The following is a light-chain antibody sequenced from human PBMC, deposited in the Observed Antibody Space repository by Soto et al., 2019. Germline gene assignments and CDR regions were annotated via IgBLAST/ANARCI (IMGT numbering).Light chain of an antibody. CDR1: RSDVGGYNY. V-gene: IGLV2-8*01. CDR3: SSYAGSNNFVV. CDR2: EVS. Sequence: QSALTQPPSASGSPGQSVTISCTGTRSDVGGYNYVSWYQQHPGKAPKLMIYEVSKRPSGVPDRFSGSKSGNTASLTVSGLQAEDEADYYCSSYAGSNNFVVFGGGTKVTVL. J-gene: IGLJ2*01.